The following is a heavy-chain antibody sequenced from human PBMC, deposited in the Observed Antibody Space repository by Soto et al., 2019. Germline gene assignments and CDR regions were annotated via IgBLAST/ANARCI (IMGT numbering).Heavy chain of an antibody. CDR2: IRSKAYGGTT. CDR3: TRDLYYYGSGSSRRFDY. V-gene: IGHV3-49*03. J-gene: IGHJ4*02. CDR1: GFTFGDYA. Sequence: GGSLRLSCTASGFTFGDYAMSWFRQAPGKGLEWVGFIRSKAYGGTTEYAASVKGRFTISRDDSKSIAYLQMNSLKTEDTAVYYCTRDLYYYGSGSSRRFDYWGQGTLVTVSS. D-gene: IGHD3-10*01.